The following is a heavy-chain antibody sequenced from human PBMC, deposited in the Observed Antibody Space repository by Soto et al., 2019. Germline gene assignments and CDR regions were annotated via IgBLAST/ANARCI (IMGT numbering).Heavy chain of an antibody. Sequence: ASVKVSCKVSGYTLTELSMHWVRQAPGKGLEWMGGFDPEDGETIYAQKFQGRVTMTEDTSTDTAYMELSSLRSEDTAVYYCATVVADSGSYYLNWFDPWGQGTLVTVSS. V-gene: IGHV1-24*01. D-gene: IGHD3-10*01. CDR1: GYTLTELS. J-gene: IGHJ5*02. CDR2: FDPEDGET. CDR3: ATVVADSGSYYLNWFDP.